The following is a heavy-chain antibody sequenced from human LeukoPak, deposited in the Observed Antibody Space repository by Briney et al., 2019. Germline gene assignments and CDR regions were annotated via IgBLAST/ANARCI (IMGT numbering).Heavy chain of an antibody. CDR1: GGTFSSYA. D-gene: IGHD2-2*01. Sequence: SVKVSCKASGGTFSSYAISWVRQAPGQGLEWMGGIIPIFGTANYAQKFQGRVTITADESTSTACMELSSLRSEDTAVYYCARDRGYCSSTSCLNWFDPWGQGTLVTVSS. CDR3: ARDRGYCSSTSCLNWFDP. CDR2: IIPIFGTA. J-gene: IGHJ5*02. V-gene: IGHV1-69*13.